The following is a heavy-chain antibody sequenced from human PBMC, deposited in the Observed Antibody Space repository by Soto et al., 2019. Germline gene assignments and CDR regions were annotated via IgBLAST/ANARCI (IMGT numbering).Heavy chain of an antibody. V-gene: IGHV4-31*03. CDR1: GGSISSGGYY. Sequence: TLSLTCTVSGGSISSGGYYWSWIRQHPGKGLEWIGYIYYSGSTYYNPSLKSRVTISVDTSKNQFSLKLSSVTAADTAVYYCARDNGGYYYFDYWGQGTLVTVSS. J-gene: IGHJ4*02. D-gene: IGHD3-22*01. CDR3: ARDNGGYYYFDY. CDR2: IYYSGST.